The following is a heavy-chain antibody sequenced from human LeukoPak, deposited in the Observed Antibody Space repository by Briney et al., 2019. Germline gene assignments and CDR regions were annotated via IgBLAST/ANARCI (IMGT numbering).Heavy chain of an antibody. J-gene: IGHJ4*02. CDR2: ISSNGGST. CDR1: GFTFSSYA. D-gene: IGHD3-10*01. CDR3: ARTPLYRDSGSYRYYFDY. V-gene: IGHV3-64*01. Sequence: GESLKISCAASGFTFSSYAMHWVRQAPGKGLEYVSAISSNGGSTYYANSVKGRFTISRDNSKNTLYLQMGSLRAEDMAVYYCARTPLYRDSGSYRYYFDYWGQGTLVTVSS.